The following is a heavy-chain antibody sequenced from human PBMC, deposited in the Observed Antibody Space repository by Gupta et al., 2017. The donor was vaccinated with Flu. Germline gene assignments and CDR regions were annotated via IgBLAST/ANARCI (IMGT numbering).Heavy chain of an antibody. CDR2: IWYDGSNK. CDR1: GFTFSSYG. CDR3: ASGPSLVVGEIDAFDI. Sequence: QVQLVESGGGVVQPGRSLRLSCAASGFTFSSYGMHWVRQAPGKGLEWVAVIWYDGSNKYYADSVKGRFTISRDNSKNTLYLQMNSLRAEDTAVYYCASGPSLVVGEIDAFDIWGQGTMVTVSS. J-gene: IGHJ3*02. V-gene: IGHV3-33*01. D-gene: IGHD3-16*01.